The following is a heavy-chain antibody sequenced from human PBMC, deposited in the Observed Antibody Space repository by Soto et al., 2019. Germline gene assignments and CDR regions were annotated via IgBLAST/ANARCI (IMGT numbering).Heavy chain of an antibody. V-gene: IGHV4-31*01. CDR2: IHYSGAT. Sequence: QLRLQESGPGLVEPSQTLSLICSVSDDSMRSGGYYWTWIRQLPGKGLQWSGFIHYSGATLYRPSLKRLVSISRQMSNNQFSLSLGSVTAADTDIYDCLRGKDKDDSSFWHHWGKGTQGTVSS. J-gene: IGHJ5*02. D-gene: IGHD6-6*01. CDR3: LRGKDKDDSSFWHH. CDR1: DDSMRSGGYY.